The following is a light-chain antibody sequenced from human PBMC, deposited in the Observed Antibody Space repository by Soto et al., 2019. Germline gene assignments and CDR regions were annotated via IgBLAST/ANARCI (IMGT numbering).Light chain of an antibody. V-gene: IGLV1-44*01. J-gene: IGLJ2*01. Sequence: QSVLTQPPSASGTPGQRVTISCSGSSSNIGSNTVNLYQQITGTAPKLLIYNDNQRPSGVPDRFSGSKSGTSGSLAISGLQSEDEGDYYCAAWDDSLNGHVVFGGGTKVTVL. CDR2: NDN. CDR3: AAWDDSLNGHVV. CDR1: SSNIGSNT.